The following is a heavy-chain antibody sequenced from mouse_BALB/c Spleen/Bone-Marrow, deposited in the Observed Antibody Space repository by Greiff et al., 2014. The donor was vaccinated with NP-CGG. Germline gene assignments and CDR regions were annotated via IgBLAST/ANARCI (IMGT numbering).Heavy chain of an antibody. CDR2: IYPGDGDT. CDR1: GYTFTSYW. CDR3: ARDEHYFDY. J-gene: IGHJ2*01. Sequence: VKLVESGAELARPGASVKLSCKASGYTFTSYWMQWVKQRPGQGLEWIGAIYPGDGDTRCTQKFKGKATLTADKSSSTAYMQLSSLASEDSAVYYCARDEHYFDYWGQGTTLTVSS. V-gene: IGHV1-87*01.